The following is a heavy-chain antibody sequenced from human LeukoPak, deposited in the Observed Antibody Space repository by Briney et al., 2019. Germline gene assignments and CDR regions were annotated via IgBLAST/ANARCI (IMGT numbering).Heavy chain of an antibody. CDR3: ARGSYCSGGACLFVY. CDR2: IYYSGST. D-gene: IGHD2-15*01. V-gene: IGHV4-59*02. Sequence: SETLSLTCTVSGGSVSTYYWSWIRQPPGKGLEWIGHIYYSGSTNYNPSLQSRVTISVDTSKNELSLRLSSVTAADTAVYYCARGSYCSGGACLFVYWGQGTLVTVSS. CDR1: GGSVSTYY. J-gene: IGHJ4*02.